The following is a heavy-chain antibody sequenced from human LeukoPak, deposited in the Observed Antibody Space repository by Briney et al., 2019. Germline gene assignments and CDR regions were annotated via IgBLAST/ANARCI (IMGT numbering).Heavy chain of an antibody. Sequence: SETLSLTCTVSGDSISSGDYCWGWLRHAPGKGLEWIGSTFEGGTLFYGVNTHYNPALKSRATIPADTSKNHFSLKLSSVTAADAAMYYCASEAVPRPGCFDYGGQGTLVTVSS. J-gene: IGHJ4*02. CDR3: ASEAVPRPGCFDY. CDR1: GDSISSGDYC. D-gene: IGHD2-2*01. V-gene: IGHV4-39*02. CDR2: TFEGGTLFYGVNT.